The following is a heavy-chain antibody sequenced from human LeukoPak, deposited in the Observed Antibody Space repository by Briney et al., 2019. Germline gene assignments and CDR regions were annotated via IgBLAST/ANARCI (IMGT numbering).Heavy chain of an antibody. J-gene: IGHJ3*02. CDR1: GGSISRYY. CDR3: ARHGNYDFLGVDI. Sequence: PSETLSLTCTVSGGSISRYYWSWIRQPAGKGLEWIGRIYTSGSTNYNPSLKSRVTISVDTSKNQFSLKLSSVTAADTAVYYCARHGNYDFLGVDIWGQGTMVTVSS. D-gene: IGHD3-3*01. V-gene: IGHV4-4*07. CDR2: IYTSGST.